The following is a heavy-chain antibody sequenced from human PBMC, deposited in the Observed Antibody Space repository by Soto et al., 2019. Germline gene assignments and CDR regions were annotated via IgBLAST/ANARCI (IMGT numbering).Heavy chain of an antibody. CDR1: GYTFTGYY. CDR3: ARDPAFGNYVGWFDP. CDR2: INPNSGGT. Sequence: ASVKVACKASGYTFTGYYMHWGRQDPGQGLEWMGWINPNSGGTNYAQKFQGWVTMTRDTSISTAYMELSRLRSDDTAVYYCARDPAFGNYVGWFDPWGQGTLVTVSS. D-gene: IGHD4-4*01. J-gene: IGHJ5*02. V-gene: IGHV1-2*04.